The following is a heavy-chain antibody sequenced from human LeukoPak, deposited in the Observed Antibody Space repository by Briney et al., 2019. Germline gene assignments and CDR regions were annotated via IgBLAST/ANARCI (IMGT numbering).Heavy chain of an antibody. D-gene: IGHD3-22*01. V-gene: IGHV4-4*02. CDR1: GGSISSSNW. Sequence: SGTLSLTCAVSGGSISSSNWWSWVRQPPGQGLEWIGEIYHSGSTNYNPSLKSRVTISVDKSKNQFSLKLSSVTAADTAVYYCARERYYDSSGYSAWGQGTLVTVSS. CDR2: IYHSGST. J-gene: IGHJ4*02. CDR3: ARERYYDSSGYSA.